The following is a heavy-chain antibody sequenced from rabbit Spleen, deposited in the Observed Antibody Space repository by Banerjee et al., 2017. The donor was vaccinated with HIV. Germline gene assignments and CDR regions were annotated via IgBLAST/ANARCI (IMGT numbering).Heavy chain of an antibody. CDR1: GVSFSSNYY. V-gene: IGHV1S43*01. CDR2: IYPVFGIR. Sequence: QEQLEESGGGLVKPEGSLTLTCTASGVSFSSNYYMCWVRQAPGKGLEWIGDIYPVFGIRNYANGVQGRFTISSDNAQNTVDLQMNSLTPADTATYFCARNANGGWDLWGQGTLVTVS. J-gene: IGHJ4*01. CDR3: ARNANGGWDL. D-gene: IGHD4-1*01.